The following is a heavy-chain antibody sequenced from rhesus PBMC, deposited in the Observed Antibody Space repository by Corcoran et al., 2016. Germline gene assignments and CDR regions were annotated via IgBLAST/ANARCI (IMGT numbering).Heavy chain of an antibody. J-gene: IGHJ4*01. Sequence: QVQLQESGPGLVKPSETLSLTCGVSGVSISSYWWTRIRQPPGKGLEWIADIYGNGYNTYYNPSLKSRATILKDASKNQFSLRLTSVTAADTAVYYCARDGDFDYWGQGVLVTVSS. CDR1: GVSISSYW. D-gene: IGHD3-34*01. V-gene: IGHV4-80*01. CDR3: ARDGDFDY. CDR2: IYGNGYNT.